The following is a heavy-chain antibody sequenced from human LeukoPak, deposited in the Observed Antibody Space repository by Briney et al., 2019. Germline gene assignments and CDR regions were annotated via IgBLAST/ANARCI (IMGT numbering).Heavy chain of an antibody. J-gene: IGHJ4*02. CDR1: GFTFSSYG. CDR2: ISSSGSTI. CDR3: AREYCSSTSCYSFLDY. Sequence: PGGSLRLSCAASGFTFSSYGMHWVRQAPGKGLEWVSYISSSGSTIYYADSVKGRFTISRDNAKNSLYLQMNSLRAEDTAVYYCAREYCSSTSCYSFLDYWGQGTLVTVSS. D-gene: IGHD2-2*01. V-gene: IGHV3-48*04.